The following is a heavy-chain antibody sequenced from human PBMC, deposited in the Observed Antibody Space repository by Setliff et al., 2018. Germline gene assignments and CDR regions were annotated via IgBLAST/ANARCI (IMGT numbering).Heavy chain of an antibody. CDR2: IISSGSHI. V-gene: IGHV3-21*01. J-gene: IGHJ6*02. CDR3: TRDYGFCSGGSCSYYGMDV. D-gene: IGHD2-15*01. Sequence: PGGSLRLSCAGSGFTFSSYTMNWVRQAPGKGLEWVSSIISSGSHIYYADSVKGRFTSSRDNAKNSLYLQMNSLRADDTAVYYCTRDYGFCSGGSCSYYGMDVWGQGTTVPSP. CDR1: GFTFSSYT.